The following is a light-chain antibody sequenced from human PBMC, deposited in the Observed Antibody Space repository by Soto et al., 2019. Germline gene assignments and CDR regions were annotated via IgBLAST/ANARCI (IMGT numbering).Light chain of an antibody. CDR3: SSYTSSSTNYV. Sequence: QSALTQPASVSGSPGQSITISCTGTSSDVGGYNFVSWYQQHPGKAPILMIYDVSNRPSGVSNRFSGSKSGNTASLTISGLQAEDEADYYCSSYTSSSTNYVFGTGTKLTVL. CDR2: DVS. V-gene: IGLV2-14*01. J-gene: IGLJ1*01. CDR1: SSDVGGYNF.